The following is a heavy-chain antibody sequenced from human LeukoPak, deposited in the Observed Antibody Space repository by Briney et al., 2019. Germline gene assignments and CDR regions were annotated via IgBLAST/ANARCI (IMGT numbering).Heavy chain of an antibody. J-gene: IGHJ4*02. D-gene: IGHD3-22*01. Sequence: SETLSLTCTVSGGSISSSSYYWGWIRQPPGKGLEWIGSIYCSGSTYYNPSLKSRVTISVDTSKNQFSLKLSSVTAADTAVYYCASADYDDSSGSRFYYFDYWGQGTLVTVSS. CDR3: ASADYDDSSGSRFYYFDY. V-gene: IGHV4-39*01. CDR2: IYCSGST. CDR1: GGSISSSSYY.